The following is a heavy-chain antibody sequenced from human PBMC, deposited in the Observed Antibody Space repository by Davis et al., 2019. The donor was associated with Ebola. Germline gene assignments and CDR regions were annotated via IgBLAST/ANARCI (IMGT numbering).Heavy chain of an antibody. J-gene: IGHJ6*02. CDR2: IKQDGSEK. CDR1: GFTFSIYG. Sequence: GESLKISCAASGFTFSIYGMHWVRQAPGKGLEWVANIKQDGSEKYYVDSVKGRFTISRDNAKNSLYLQMNSLRAEDTAVYYCATGLPAARVYYYGMDVWGQGTTVTVSS. CDR3: ATGLPAARVYYYGMDV. D-gene: IGHD2-2*01. V-gene: IGHV3-7*01.